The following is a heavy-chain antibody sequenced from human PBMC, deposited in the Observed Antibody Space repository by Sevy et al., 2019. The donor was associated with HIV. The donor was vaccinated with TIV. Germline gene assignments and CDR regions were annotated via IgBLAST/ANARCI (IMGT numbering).Heavy chain of an antibody. Sequence: GGSLRLSCVDSGFNFSDYGMHWVRQAPGKGLEWVAVIWYDGSNKYNEDSVKGRFTISRDKSKNTAYLQMNNLRVEDSAVYYCASGILDHWGQGALVTVSS. CDR1: GFNFSDYG. V-gene: IGHV3-33*08. J-gene: IGHJ4*02. CDR2: IWYDGSNK. CDR3: ASGILDH. D-gene: IGHD1-26*01.